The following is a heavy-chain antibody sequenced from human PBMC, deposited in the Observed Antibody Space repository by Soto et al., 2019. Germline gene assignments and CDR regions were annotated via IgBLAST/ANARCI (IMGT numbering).Heavy chain of an antibody. CDR1: GYSFITSYH. CDR3: ARDTGYDHDAFDI. D-gene: IGHD5-12*01. V-gene: IGHV1-46*01. Sequence: ASVKVSFKASGYSFITSYHMHWVRQAPGQGLEWMGIINPTGSMTRYSQKFQGRLTMTRDTSTATDYMELSNLTSEDTAVYFCARDTGYDHDAFDIWGQGTRVTVS. CDR2: INPTGSMT. J-gene: IGHJ3*02.